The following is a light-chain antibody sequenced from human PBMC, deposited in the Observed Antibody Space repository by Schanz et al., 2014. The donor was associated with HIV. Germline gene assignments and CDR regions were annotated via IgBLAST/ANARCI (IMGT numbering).Light chain of an antibody. CDR1: RSDIGGRS. J-gene: IGLJ2*01. CDR3: SSHAGRNSFVV. Sequence: QSVLTQPPSASATPGQRITIFCSGIRSDIGGRSVDWYRQRPGTAPKLLIHNNDQRPSGVPDRFSGSKSGTSASLTISGLQSEDEADYYCSSHAGRNSFVVFGGGTKLTVL. CDR2: NND. V-gene: IGLV1-44*01.